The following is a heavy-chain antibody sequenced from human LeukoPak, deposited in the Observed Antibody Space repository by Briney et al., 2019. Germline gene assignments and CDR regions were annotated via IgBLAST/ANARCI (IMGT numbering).Heavy chain of an antibody. J-gene: IGHJ4*02. CDR3: TTDGPYSSSWYHRIYYFDY. D-gene: IGHD6-13*01. Sequence: PGGSLRLSCAASGFTFSNAWMSWVRQAPGKGLEWVGRIKSKTDGGTTDYAAPVKGRFTISRDDSKNTLYLQMNSLKTEDTAVYYCTTDGPYSSSWYHRIYYFDYWGQGTLVTVSS. CDR1: GFTFSNAW. V-gene: IGHV3-15*01. CDR2: IKSKTDGGTT.